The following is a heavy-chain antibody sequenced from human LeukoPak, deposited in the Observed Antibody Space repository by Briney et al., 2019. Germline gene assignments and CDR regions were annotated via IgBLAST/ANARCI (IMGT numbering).Heavy chain of an antibody. V-gene: IGHV3-48*02. CDR2: ISSSSSTI. D-gene: IGHD2-21*01. CDR1: GFTFSSYS. J-gene: IGHJ4*02. Sequence: GGSLRLSCAASGFTFSSYSMNWVRQAPGKGLEWVSYISSSSSTIYYADSVKGRFTISRDKAKNSLYLQMNSLRDEDTAVYYCARAPRTCGGDCYSAFDYWGQGTLVTVSS. CDR3: ARAPRTCGGDCYSAFDY.